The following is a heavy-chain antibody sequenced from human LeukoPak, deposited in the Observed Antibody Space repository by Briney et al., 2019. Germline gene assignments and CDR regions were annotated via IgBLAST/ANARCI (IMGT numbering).Heavy chain of an antibody. D-gene: IGHD1-26*01. CDR1: GFTFSSYG. V-gene: IGHV3-30*18. J-gene: IGHJ4*02. CDR3: AKDAREEGYYFDY. CDR2: ISYDGSNK. Sequence: GSLRLSCAASGFTFSSYGMHWVRQAPGKGLEWVAVISYDGSNKYYADSVKGRFTISRDNSKNTLYLQMNSLRAEDTAVYYCAKDAREEGYYFDYWGQGTLVTVSS.